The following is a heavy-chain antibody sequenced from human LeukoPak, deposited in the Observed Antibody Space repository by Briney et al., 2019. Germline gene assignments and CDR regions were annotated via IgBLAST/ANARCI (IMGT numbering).Heavy chain of an antibody. CDR1: GYIFTSYW. J-gene: IGHJ5*02. V-gene: IGHV5-51*01. CDR2: IYPGDSDT. D-gene: IGHD3-10*01. CDR3: ARHEYGSGSSYFDP. Sequence: PGESLKISCRASGYIFTSYWIGWVRQMPGKGLEWMGIIYPGDSDTRYSPSFQGQVTISADKSISTAYLQWSSLKASDTAMYYCARHEYGSGSSYFDPWGQGTLVTVSS.